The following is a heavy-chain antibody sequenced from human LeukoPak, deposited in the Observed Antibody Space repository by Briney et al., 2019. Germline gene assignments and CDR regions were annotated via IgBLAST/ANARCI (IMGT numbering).Heavy chain of an antibody. CDR3: ARDQRHAFDV. CDR2: ISANSGST. V-gene: IGHV1-18*01. CDR1: GYSFTSNG. Sequence: GASVKVSCKASGYSFTSNGISWVRQAPGQGLEWMGWISANSGSTQCVQKFQGRVILTTDRLTATAYMELRSLSSDDTAVYYCARDQRHAFDVWGQGTMVTVSS. J-gene: IGHJ3*01.